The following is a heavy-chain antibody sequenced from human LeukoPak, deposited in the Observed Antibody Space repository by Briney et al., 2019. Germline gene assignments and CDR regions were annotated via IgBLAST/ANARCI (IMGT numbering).Heavy chain of an antibody. CDR3: ARDNSGSDY. CDR2: INPSGGST. J-gene: IGHJ4*02. D-gene: IGHD6-19*01. V-gene: IGHV1-46*01. Sequence: ASVKVSCKASGYTFTSYHMHRVRQAPGQGLEWMGIINPSGGSTNYAQKFQGRVTMARDTSTSTVYMELSSLRSEDTAVYYCARDNSGSDYWGQGTLVTVSS. CDR1: GYTFTSYH.